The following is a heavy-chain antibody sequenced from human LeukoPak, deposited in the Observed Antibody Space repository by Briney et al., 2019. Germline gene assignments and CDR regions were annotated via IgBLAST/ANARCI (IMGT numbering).Heavy chain of an antibody. Sequence: SVKVSCKASGGTFSSYAISWVRQAPGQGLEWMGGIIPIFGTANYAQKFQGRVTITADESTSTAYMELSSLRSEDTAVYYCAREGIIPYYMDVWGKGTTVTVSS. CDR2: IIPIFGTA. D-gene: IGHD2-15*01. CDR3: AREGIIPYYMDV. J-gene: IGHJ6*03. V-gene: IGHV1-69*13. CDR1: GGTFSSYA.